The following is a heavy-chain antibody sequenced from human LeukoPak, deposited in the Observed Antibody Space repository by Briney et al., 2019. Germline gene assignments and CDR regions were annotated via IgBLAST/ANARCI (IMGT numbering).Heavy chain of an antibody. CDR1: GFTFSSYA. V-gene: IGHV3-30*04. J-gene: IGHJ4*02. CDR2: ISYDGSNK. D-gene: IGHD4-17*01. CDR3: ARDFDDYAFDFDY. Sequence: PGGSLRLSCAASGFTFSSYAMHWVRQAPGKGLEWVAVISYDGSNKYYADSVKGRFTISRDNSKNTLYLQLNSLRAEDTAVYYCARDFDDYAFDFDYWGQGTLVTVSS.